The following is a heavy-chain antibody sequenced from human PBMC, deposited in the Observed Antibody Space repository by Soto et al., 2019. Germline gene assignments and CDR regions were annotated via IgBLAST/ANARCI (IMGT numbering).Heavy chain of an antibody. CDR2: ISYDGSNK. J-gene: IGHJ4*02. D-gene: IGHD2-2*01. Sequence: GGSLRLSCAASGFTFSSYGMHWVRQAPGKGLEWVAVISYDGSNKYYADSVKGRFTISRDNSKNTLYLQMNSLRAEDTAVYYCAKSRFASPEIDYWGQGTLVTVSS. CDR1: GFTFSSYG. CDR3: AKSRFASPEIDY. V-gene: IGHV3-30*18.